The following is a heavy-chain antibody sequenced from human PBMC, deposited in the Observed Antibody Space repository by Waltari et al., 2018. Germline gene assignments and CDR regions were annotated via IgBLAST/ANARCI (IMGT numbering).Heavy chain of an antibody. D-gene: IGHD2-15*01. V-gene: IGHV4-4*02. CDR1: GESMSSGDW. Sequence: QMQMQESGPGLVKPSETLSVTCTVSGESMSSGDWWSWVRQSPEKGLEWIGQIQRRGRTPYNPSFESRVSISVDPSSNQFSLRMTSTTAADTAVYYCARDRGRGIYLDSWGRGTLVTVSA. CDR3: ARDRGRGIYLDS. CDR2: IQRRGRT. J-gene: IGHJ4*02.